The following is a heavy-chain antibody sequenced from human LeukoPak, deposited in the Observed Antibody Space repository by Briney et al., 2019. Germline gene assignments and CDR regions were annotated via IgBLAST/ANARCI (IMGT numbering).Heavy chain of an antibody. CDR3: ARDCGGDCSDAFDM. V-gene: IGHV3-53*01. J-gene: IGHJ3*02. Sequence: GGSLRLSCAASGFTVSSNYMSWVRQAPGQGLEWVSVIYSGGSTYYADSVMGRFTISRDNSKNTLYLQMNSLRAEDTAVYYCARDCGGDCSDAFDMWGQGTMVTVSS. D-gene: IGHD2-21*02. CDR1: GFTVSSNY. CDR2: IYSGGST.